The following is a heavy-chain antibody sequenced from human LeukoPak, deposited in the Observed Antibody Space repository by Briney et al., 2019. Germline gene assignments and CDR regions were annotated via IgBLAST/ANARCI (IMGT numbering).Heavy chain of an antibody. V-gene: IGHV3-49*03. Sequence: GGSLRLSCTASGFTFGDYAMSWFRQAPGKGLEWVGFIRSKAYGGTTEYAASVKGRFTVSRDDSKNSLYLQMNSLKPEDTAVYYCVRNHRHWFDPWGQGTLVTVSS. CDR1: GFTFGDYA. CDR3: VRNHRHWFDP. J-gene: IGHJ5*02. CDR2: IRSKAYGGTT.